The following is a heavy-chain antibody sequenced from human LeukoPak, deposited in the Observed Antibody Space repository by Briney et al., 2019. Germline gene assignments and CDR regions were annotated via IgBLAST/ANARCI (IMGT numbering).Heavy chain of an antibody. CDR3: ARGEYSSSYDLDY. J-gene: IGHJ4*02. Sequence: APVKVSCKASGGTFSNYAINWVRQATGQGLEWMGWMNPNSGNTGYAQKFQGRVTITRNTSISTAYMELSSLRSEDTAVYYCARGEYSSSYDLDYWGQGTLVTVSS. CDR1: GGTFSNYA. CDR2: MNPNSGNT. V-gene: IGHV1-8*03. D-gene: IGHD6-6*01.